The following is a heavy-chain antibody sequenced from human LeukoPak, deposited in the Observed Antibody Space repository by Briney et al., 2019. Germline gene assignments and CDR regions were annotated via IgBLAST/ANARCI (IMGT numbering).Heavy chain of an antibody. J-gene: IGHJ4*02. D-gene: IGHD3-22*01. CDR1: GVAISSSSYH. CDR3: ASHWNYFDRTGYPACFIDS. CDR2: IYNSGST. Sequence: SETLSLTCNVSGVAISSSSYHWGWIRQPPGRGLEWVASIYNSGSTSYNPSLKSRVIISVDTSKKQLSLKLSSVTAADTAVYYCASHWNYFDRTGYPACFIDSWGQGTLVSVSS. V-gene: IGHV4-39*01.